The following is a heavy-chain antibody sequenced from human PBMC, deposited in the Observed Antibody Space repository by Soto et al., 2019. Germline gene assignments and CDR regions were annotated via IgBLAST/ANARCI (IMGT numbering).Heavy chain of an antibody. CDR2: INAGNGNT. J-gene: IGHJ3*02. V-gene: IGHV1-3*01. D-gene: IGHD3-22*01. CDR1: GYTFTSYA. Sequence: ASVKVSCKASGYTFTSYAMHWVRQAPGQRLEWMGWINAGNGNTKYSQKFQGRVTITRDTSASTAYMELSSLRSEDTAVYYCAADRIVVAKDAFDIWGQGTMVTVSS. CDR3: AADRIVVAKDAFDI.